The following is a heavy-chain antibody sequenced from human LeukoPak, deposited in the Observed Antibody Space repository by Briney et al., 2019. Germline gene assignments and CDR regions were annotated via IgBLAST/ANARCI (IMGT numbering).Heavy chain of an antibody. D-gene: IGHD3-22*01. Sequence: GGSLRLSCAASGFTFSSYWMSWVRQAPGKGLEWVANIKQDRSEKYYVDSVKGRFTISRDNAKNSLYLQMNSLRAEDTAVYYCARDRWWGSSYYYDSSGYYFDAFDIWGQGTMVTVSS. CDR2: IKQDRSEK. CDR3: ARDRWWGSSYYYDSSGYYFDAFDI. V-gene: IGHV3-7*01. CDR1: GFTFSSYW. J-gene: IGHJ3*02.